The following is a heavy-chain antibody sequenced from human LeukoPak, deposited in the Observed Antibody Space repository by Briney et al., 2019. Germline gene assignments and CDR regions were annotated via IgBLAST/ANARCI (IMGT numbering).Heavy chain of an antibody. J-gene: IGHJ4*02. D-gene: IGHD6-19*01. Sequence: GESLKISCKGSGYSFASYWIGWVRLMPGQGLEWMGIIYPGDSDTKYSPSFQGRATISADKSINTAYLQWSSLKASDTAIYYCARQDGSAYYYFDYWGQGTLVTVSS. CDR3: ARQDGSAYYYFDY. CDR1: GYSFASYW. CDR2: IYPGDSDT. V-gene: IGHV5-51*01.